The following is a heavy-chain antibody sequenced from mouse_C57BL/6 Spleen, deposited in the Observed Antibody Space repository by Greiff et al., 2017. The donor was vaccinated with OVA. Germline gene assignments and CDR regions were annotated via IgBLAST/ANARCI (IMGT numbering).Heavy chain of an antibody. D-gene: IGHD2-4*01. V-gene: IGHV1-5*01. J-gene: IGHJ2*01. CDR3: TRSGEAGDYKYYFDY. Sequence: VQLQQSGTVLARPGASVKMSCKTSGYTFTSYWMHWVKQRPGQGLEWIGAIYPGNSDTSYNQKFKGKAKLTAVTSASTAYMELSSLTNEDSAVYYCTRSGEAGDYKYYFDYWGQGTTLTVSS. CDR1: GYTFTSYW. CDR2: IYPGNSDT.